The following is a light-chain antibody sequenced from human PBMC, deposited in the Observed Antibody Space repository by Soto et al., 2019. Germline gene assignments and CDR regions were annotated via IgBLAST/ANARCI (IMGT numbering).Light chain of an antibody. CDR2: KAS. CDR3: QQYNSYSRT. CDR1: QTISSW. V-gene: IGKV1-5*03. J-gene: IGKJ1*01. Sequence: DIQMTPSPSTLSGSVGDRVTITCRASQTISSWLAWYQQKPGKAPKLLIYKASSLESEVPSRFSGSGSGTEFTLTISSLQPDDFATYYCQQYNSYSRTFGQGTKVDIK.